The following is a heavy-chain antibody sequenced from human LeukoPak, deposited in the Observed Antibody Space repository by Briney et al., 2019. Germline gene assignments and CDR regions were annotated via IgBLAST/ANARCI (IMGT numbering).Heavy chain of an antibody. CDR3: AKSGGCSSTSCYLVYFDY. Sequence: GRSLRLSCAASGFTFSSYGMHWVRQAPGKGLEWVAVISYDGSNKYYADSVKGRFTISRDNSKNTLYLQVNSLRAEDTAVYYCAKSGGCSSTSCYLVYFDYWGQGTLVTVSS. CDR1: GFTFSSYG. J-gene: IGHJ4*02. V-gene: IGHV3-30*18. CDR2: ISYDGSNK. D-gene: IGHD2-2*01.